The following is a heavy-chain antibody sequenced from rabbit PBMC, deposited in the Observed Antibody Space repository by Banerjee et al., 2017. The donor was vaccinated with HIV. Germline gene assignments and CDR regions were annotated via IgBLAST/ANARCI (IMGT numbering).Heavy chain of an antibody. J-gene: IGHJ4*01. V-gene: IGHV1S45*01. CDR3: ARGNGGYTGVGLPNYSVL. D-gene: IGHD4-2*01. Sequence: QEQLEESGGDLVKPGASLTLTCTASGFDLSSGYWICWVRQAPGKGLEWIACIYAGSSGSTYYASWAKGRFTISKTSSTTVTLQMTSLTAADTATYFCARGNGGYTGVGLPNYSVLWGPGTLVTVS. CDR2: IYAGSSGST. CDR1: GFDLSSGYW.